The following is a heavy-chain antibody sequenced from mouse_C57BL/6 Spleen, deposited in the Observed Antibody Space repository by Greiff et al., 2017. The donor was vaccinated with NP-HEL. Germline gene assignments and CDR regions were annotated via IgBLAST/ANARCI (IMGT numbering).Heavy chain of an antibody. V-gene: IGHV1-7*01. CDR3: ARLRSSGYDYFDY. CDR1: GYTFTSYW. J-gene: IGHJ2*01. D-gene: IGHD3-2*02. Sequence: QVQLKQSGAELAKPGASVKLSCKASGYTFTSYWMHWVKQRPGQGLEWIGYINPSSGYTKYNQKFKDKATLTADKSSSTAYMQLSSLTYEDSAVYYCARLRSSGYDYFDYWGQGTTLTVSS. CDR2: INPSSGYT.